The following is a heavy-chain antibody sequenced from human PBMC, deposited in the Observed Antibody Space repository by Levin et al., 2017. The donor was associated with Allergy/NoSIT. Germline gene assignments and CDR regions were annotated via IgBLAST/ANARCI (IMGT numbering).Heavy chain of an antibody. J-gene: IGHJ4*02. CDR3: TKGVFDS. Sequence: GGSLRLSCAASGFNFRNYGMNWVRRAPGKGLEWVAFMSGINDGTYYAASVKGRFTISTAHSRTTLFLQMTSLRAEDTAVYYCTKGVFDSWGQGTLVTVSA. CDR2: MSGINDGT. V-gene: IGHV3-23*01. CDR1: GFNFRNYG.